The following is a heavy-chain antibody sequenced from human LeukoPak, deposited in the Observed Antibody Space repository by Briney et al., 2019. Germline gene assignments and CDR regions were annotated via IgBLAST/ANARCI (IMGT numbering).Heavy chain of an antibody. J-gene: IGHJ6*02. V-gene: IGHV3-7*03. CDR2: IKQDGSEK. Sequence: GGSLRLSCAASGFTFSSYWMSWVRQAPGKGLEWVANIKQDGSEKYYVDSVKGRFTISRDNAKSSLYLQMSSLRPEDTATYYCARDFQPRYCSSSSCSPAWGQGTTVTVSS. D-gene: IGHD2-2*01. CDR1: GFTFSSYW. CDR3: ARDFQPRYCSSSSCSPA.